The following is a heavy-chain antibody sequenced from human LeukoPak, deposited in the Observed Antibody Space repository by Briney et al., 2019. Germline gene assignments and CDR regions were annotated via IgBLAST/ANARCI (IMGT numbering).Heavy chain of an antibody. CDR2: ISSSGSTI. CDR1: GFTFSSYG. D-gene: IGHD2-8*01. Sequence: GGSLRLSCAASGFTFSSYGMNWVRQAPGKGLEWVSYISSSGSTIYYADSVKGRFTISRDNAKNSLYLQMNSLRAEDTAVYYCARDSEMVGYYYYYYMDVWGKGTTVTVSS. J-gene: IGHJ6*03. V-gene: IGHV3-48*03. CDR3: ARDSEMVGYYYYYYMDV.